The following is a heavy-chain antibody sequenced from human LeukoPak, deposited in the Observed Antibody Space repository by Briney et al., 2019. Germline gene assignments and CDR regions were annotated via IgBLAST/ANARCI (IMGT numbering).Heavy chain of an antibody. CDR3: ARVRWLSDSSVNDY. D-gene: IGHD3-22*01. V-gene: IGHV1-18*01. Sequence: ASVKVSCKASGYTFTSYGISWVRQAPGQGLEWMGWISAYNGNTNYAQKLQGRVTMTTDTSTSTAYMELRSLRSDDTAVYYCARVRWLSDSSVNDYWGQGTLVTVSS. CDR2: ISAYNGNT. CDR1: GYTFTSYG. J-gene: IGHJ4*02.